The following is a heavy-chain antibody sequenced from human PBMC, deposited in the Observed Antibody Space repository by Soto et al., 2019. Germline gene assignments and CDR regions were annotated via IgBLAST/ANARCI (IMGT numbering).Heavy chain of an antibody. CDR2: IIPIFGTA. Sequence: SVKVSCKASGGTFSSYAISWVRQAPGQGLEWMGGIIPIFGTANYAQKFQGRVTITADESTSTAYMELSSLRSEDTAVYYCARDRSDGSGSYHNWFDPWGQGTLVTVSS. CDR3: ARDRSDGSGSYHNWFDP. J-gene: IGHJ5*02. CDR1: GGTFSSYA. V-gene: IGHV1-69*13. D-gene: IGHD3-10*01.